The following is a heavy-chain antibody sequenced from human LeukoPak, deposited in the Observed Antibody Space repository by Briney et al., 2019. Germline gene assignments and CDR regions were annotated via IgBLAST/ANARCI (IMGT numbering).Heavy chain of an antibody. CDR2: LCYDGSKT. CDR1: GFPFNEYI. V-gene: IGHV3-33*01. D-gene: IGHD3-22*01. CDR3: ARGRPHYDSNGHYPDFDY. Sequence: PGGSLRLSCSSSGFPFNEYIMHWVRQTLEKGLEWVSLLCYDGSKTYSAVSVKGRFTTSRDNSKNSLYLQMSSLRAEDTAVYYCARGRPHYDSNGHYPDFDYWGQGTLVTVSS. J-gene: IGHJ4*02.